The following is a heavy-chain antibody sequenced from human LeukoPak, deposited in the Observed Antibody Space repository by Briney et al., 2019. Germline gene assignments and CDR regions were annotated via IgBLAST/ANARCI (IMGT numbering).Heavy chain of an antibody. CDR1: GFTFSSYA. Sequence: PGGSLRLSCAASGFTFSSYAMSWVRQAPGKGLEWVSAISGSGGSTYYADSVKGRFTISRDNAKNSLYLQMNSLRAEDTAVYYCAREQSGYSYGRSAFDIWGQGTMVTVSS. CDR3: AREQSGYSYGRSAFDI. V-gene: IGHV3-23*01. J-gene: IGHJ3*02. D-gene: IGHD5-18*01. CDR2: ISGSGGST.